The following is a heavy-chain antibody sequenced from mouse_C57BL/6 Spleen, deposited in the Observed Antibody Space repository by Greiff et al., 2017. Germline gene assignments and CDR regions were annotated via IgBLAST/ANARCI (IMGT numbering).Heavy chain of an antibody. CDR2: IYPGSGNT. CDR1: GYTFTDYY. CDR3: GRLITTVVGRYFDV. J-gene: IGHJ1*03. V-gene: IGHV1-76*01. D-gene: IGHD1-1*01. Sequence: QVQLQQSGAELVRPGASVKLSCKASGYTFTDYYINWVKQRPGQGLEWIARIYPGSGNTYYNEKFKGKATLTAEKSSSTAYLQLSSLTSEDSAVYFCGRLITTVVGRYFDVWGTGTTVTVSS.